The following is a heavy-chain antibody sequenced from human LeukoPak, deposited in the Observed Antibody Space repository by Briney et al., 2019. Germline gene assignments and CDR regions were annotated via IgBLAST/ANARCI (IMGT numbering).Heavy chain of an antibody. CDR2: ISYDGSNK. Sequence: GGSLRLSCAASGFTFSSYGMHWVRQAPGKGLEWVAVISYDGSNKYYADSVKGRFTISRDNSKNTLYLQMNSLRAEDTAVYYCAKDRGYCSGGSCYSYYFDYWGQGTPVTVSS. J-gene: IGHJ4*02. D-gene: IGHD2-15*01. CDR1: GFTFSSYG. CDR3: AKDRGYCSGGSCYSYYFDY. V-gene: IGHV3-30*18.